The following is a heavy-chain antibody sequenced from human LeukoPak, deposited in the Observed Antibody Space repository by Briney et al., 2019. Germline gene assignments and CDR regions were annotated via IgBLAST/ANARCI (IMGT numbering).Heavy chain of an antibody. CDR2: VSWNSGSI. J-gene: IGHJ4*02. CDR1: GFTFDDYA. V-gene: IGHV3-9*03. CDR3: AKGLDSSAYYYFDY. D-gene: IGHD6-19*01. Sequence: GRSLRLSCAASGFTFDDYAMHWVRQAPGKGLEWVSGVSWNSGSIGYADSVKGRFTISRDNAKNSLYLQMNSLRAEDMALYYCAKGLDSSAYYYFDYWGQGTLDTVSS.